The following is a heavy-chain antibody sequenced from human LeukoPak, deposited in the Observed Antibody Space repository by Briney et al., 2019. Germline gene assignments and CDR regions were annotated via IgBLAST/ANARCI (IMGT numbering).Heavy chain of an antibody. Sequence: PSETLSLTCTVSDGAIAGYSWSWIRQPPGKGLEWIGYIYYSGSSNYNPSLKSRATISVDTSKNQVSLKLSSVTAADTAVYYCARTRRDGYNYPDYWGQGTLVTVSS. V-gene: IGHV4-59*01. J-gene: IGHJ4*02. CDR3: ARTRRDGYNYPDY. CDR1: DGAIAGYS. CDR2: IYYSGSS. D-gene: IGHD5-24*01.